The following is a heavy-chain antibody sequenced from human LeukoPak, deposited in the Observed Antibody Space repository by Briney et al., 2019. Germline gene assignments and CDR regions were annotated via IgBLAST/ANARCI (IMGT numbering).Heavy chain of an antibody. CDR2: IIPILGTA. Sequence: GASVKVSCKASGGTFSSYAISWVRQAPGQGLEWMGRIIPILGTANYAQKFQGRVTITADKSTSTAYMELSSLRSEDTAVYYCARDVRNDVLVSPRYNWFDPWGQGTLVTVSS. V-gene: IGHV1-69*04. J-gene: IGHJ5*02. CDR1: GGTFSSYA. D-gene: IGHD1-1*01. CDR3: ARDVRNDVLVSPRYNWFDP.